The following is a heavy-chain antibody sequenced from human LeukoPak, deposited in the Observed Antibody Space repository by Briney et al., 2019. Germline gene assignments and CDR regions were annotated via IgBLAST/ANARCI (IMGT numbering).Heavy chain of an antibody. CDR1: GGTFSSYA. CDR3: ARDGGYSYGYGTQWSFDY. D-gene: IGHD5-18*01. J-gene: IGHJ4*02. CDR2: IIPIFGTA. V-gene: IGHV1-69*01. Sequence: SVKVSCTASGGTFSSYAISWVRQAPGQGLEWMGGIIPIFGTANYAQKFQGRVTITADESTSTAYMELSSLRSEDTAVYYCARDGGYSYGYGTQWSFDYWGQGTLVTVSS.